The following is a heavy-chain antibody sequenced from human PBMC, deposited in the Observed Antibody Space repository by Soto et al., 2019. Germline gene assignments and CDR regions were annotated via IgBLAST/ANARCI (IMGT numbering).Heavy chain of an antibody. CDR1: GFTFSSYA. CDR3: AKDNSGYDLAYFDY. CDR2: ISGSGGST. J-gene: IGHJ4*02. D-gene: IGHD5-12*01. V-gene: IGHV3-23*01. Sequence: GGSLRLSCAASGFTFSSYAMSWVRQATGKGLEWVSAISGSGGSTYYADSVKGRFTISRDNSKNTLYLQMNSLRAEDTAVYYCAKDNSGYDLAYFDYWGQGTLVTVSS.